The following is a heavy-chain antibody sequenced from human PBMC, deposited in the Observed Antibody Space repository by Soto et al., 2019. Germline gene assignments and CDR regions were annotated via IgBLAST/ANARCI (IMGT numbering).Heavy chain of an antibody. CDR3: ARAIYTAMVTCYFDY. CDR2: IYYTGST. J-gene: IGHJ4*02. V-gene: IGHV4-30-4*08. D-gene: IGHD5-18*01. Sequence: SETLSLTCTVSGGSISSGDYYWSWIRQPPGKGLEWIGHIYYTGSTYYNPSLERRVTRSVDTSKNQFSLKLSSVTAADTAVYYCARAIYTAMVTCYFDYWGQGTLVTV. CDR1: GGSISSGDYY.